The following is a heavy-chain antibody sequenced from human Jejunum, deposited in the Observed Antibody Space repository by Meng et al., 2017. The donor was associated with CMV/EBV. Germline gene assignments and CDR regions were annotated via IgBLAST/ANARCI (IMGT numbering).Heavy chain of an antibody. V-gene: IGHV3-21*01. CDR2: IASKSEYI. CDR1: GFTYINYS. D-gene: IGHD2-15*01. Sequence: ASGFTYINYSINCVRQAPGKGLEWVSCIASKSEYISYADSVKGRFTISRDNTKTSVYLQMNSLRAEDTAVYYCAKVRIGDWYFDLWGRGTLVTVSS. J-gene: IGHJ2*01. CDR3: AKVRIGDWYFDL.